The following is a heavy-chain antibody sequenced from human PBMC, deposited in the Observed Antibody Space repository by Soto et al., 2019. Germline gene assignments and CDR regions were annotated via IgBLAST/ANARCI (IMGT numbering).Heavy chain of an antibody. J-gene: IGHJ4*02. D-gene: IGHD5-12*01. V-gene: IGHV3-53*01. CDR1: GFTVDNFD. CDR3: VRVLYDSGVVDF. Sequence: QLVESGGGLFQAGGSTRLSCLVSGFTVDNFDMAWVRQAPGKGLEWASIIQSGGVTYYPDSAQGRFTISRDNSKNAVYLQMNSLRVEDTGVYSCVRVLYDSGVVDFWGQGSLITVSP. CDR2: IQSGGVT.